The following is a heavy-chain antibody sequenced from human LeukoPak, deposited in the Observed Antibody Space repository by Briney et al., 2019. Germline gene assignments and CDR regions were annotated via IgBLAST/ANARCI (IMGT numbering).Heavy chain of an antibody. CDR1: GFTFSSYW. V-gene: IGHV3-7*03. CDR3: ARGGGLDV. D-gene: IGHD3-16*01. Sequence: GGSPRLPCAASGFTFSSYWMNWARQAPGKGLEWVASINHNGNVNYYVDSVKGRFTISRDNAKNPLYLQMSNLRAEDTAVYFCARGGGLDVWGQGATVTVSS. J-gene: IGHJ6*02. CDR2: INHNGNVN.